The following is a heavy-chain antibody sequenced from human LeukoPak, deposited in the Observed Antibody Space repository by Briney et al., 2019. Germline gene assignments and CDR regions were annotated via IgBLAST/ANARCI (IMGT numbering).Heavy chain of an antibody. CDR3: ARGHGSGWYYFDY. CDR2: TSSSGSTI. D-gene: IGHD6-19*01. CDR1: GFTFSSYE. V-gene: IGHV3-48*03. Sequence: GGSLRLSCAASGFTFSSYEMNWVRQAPGKGLEWVSYTSSSGSTIYYADSVKGRFTISRDNAKNSLYLQMNSLRAEDTAVYHCARGHGSGWYYFDYWGQGALVTVSS. J-gene: IGHJ4*02.